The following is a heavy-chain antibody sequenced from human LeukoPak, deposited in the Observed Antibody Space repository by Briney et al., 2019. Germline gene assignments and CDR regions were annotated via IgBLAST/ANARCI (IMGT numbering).Heavy chain of an antibody. J-gene: IGHJ4*02. CDR1: GFTFSSYS. CDR3: ARVSDISVAAYFDY. V-gene: IGHV3-21*04. Sequence: GGSLRLSCAASGFTFSSYSMNWVRQAPGKGLEWVSSISRSSSDIYYADSVKGRITISRDNAKNSLYLQMNSLRAEDTALYYCARVSDISVAAYFDYWGQGTLVTVSS. D-gene: IGHD6-19*01. CDR2: ISRSSSDI.